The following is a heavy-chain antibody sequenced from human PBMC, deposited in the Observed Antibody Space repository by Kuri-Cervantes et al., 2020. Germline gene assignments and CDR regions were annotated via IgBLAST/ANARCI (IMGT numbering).Heavy chain of an antibody. D-gene: IGHD6-19*01. CDR1: GFTFDDYA. V-gene: IGHV3-9*01. CDR3: ARSRAVAY. Sequence: GGSLRLSCAASGFTFDDYAMHWVRQAPGKGLEWVSGISWNSGSIGYADSVKGRFTISRDNAKNSLFLQMNSLRAEDTAVYYCARSRAVAYWGQGTLVTVSS. CDR2: ISWNSGSI. J-gene: IGHJ4*02.